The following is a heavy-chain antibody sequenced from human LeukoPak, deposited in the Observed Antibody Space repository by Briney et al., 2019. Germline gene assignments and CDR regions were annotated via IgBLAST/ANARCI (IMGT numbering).Heavy chain of an antibody. CDR2: INPNSGGT. CDR3: ARADGYSYVYGGNNWFDP. J-gene: IGHJ5*02. D-gene: IGHD5-18*01. CDR1: GYTFTGYY. Sequence: ASVKVSCKASGYTFTGYYMHWVRQAPGQGLEWMGWINPNSGGTNYAQKFQGRVTVTRNTSISTAYMELSRLRSDDTAVYYCARADGYSYVYGGNNWFDPWGQGTLVTVSS. V-gene: IGHV1-2*02.